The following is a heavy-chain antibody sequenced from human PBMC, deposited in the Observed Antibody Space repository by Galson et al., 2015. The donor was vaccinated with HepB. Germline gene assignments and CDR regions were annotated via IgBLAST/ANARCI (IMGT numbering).Heavy chain of an antibody. V-gene: IGHV3-23*01. Sequence: SLRLSCAASGFTFSSYAMSWVRQAPGKGLEWVSAISGSGGSTYYADSVKGRFTISRDNAKNSLYLQMNSLRDEDTAVYYCARDGWGLQLQAEYFQHWGQGTLVTVSS. CDR3: ARDGWGLQLQAEYFQH. CDR1: GFTFSSYA. J-gene: IGHJ1*01. D-gene: IGHD2-21*01. CDR2: ISGSGGST.